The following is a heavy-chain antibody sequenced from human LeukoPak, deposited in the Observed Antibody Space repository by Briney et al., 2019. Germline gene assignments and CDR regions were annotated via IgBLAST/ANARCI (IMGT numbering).Heavy chain of an antibody. CDR3: AIQGAYCGGDCYSYFQH. D-gene: IGHD2-21*02. Sequence: GGSLRLSCAASGFTFSSYAMSWVRQAPGKGLEWVSAISGSGGSTYYADSVKGRFTISRDNSKSTLYLQMNSLRAEDTAVYYCAIQGAYCGGDCYSYFQHWGQGTLVTVSS. CDR1: GFTFSSYA. CDR2: ISGSGGST. V-gene: IGHV3-23*01. J-gene: IGHJ1*01.